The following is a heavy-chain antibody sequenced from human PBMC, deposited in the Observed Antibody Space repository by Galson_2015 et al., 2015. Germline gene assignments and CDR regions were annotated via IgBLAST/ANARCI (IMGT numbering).Heavy chain of an antibody. D-gene: IGHD6-19*01. Sequence: SLRLSCAASGFTSRSHWIQWVRQAPGKGLVWVSYINGDGSGTGYADSVKGRFTISRDNAKNTLYLQMNSLRDEDTAMYYCAARGVVGSGWSLDYWGQGTLVTVSS. CDR2: INGDGSGT. CDR1: GFTSRSHW. CDR3: AARGVVGSGWSLDY. J-gene: IGHJ4*02. V-gene: IGHV3-74*01.